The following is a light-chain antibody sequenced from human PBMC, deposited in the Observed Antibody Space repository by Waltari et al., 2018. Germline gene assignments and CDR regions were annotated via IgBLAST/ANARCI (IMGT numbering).Light chain of an antibody. CDR2: DVN. CDR3: CSYAGSDTLQV. V-gene: IGLV2-11*01. CDR1: SRDVGYYYY. Sequence: QSALTQPRSVSGSPGQSVTISCTGTSRDVGYYYYVSWYQQHPGKALKLLIHDVNRRPSGVPYRFPGSTSVNTASLTISGLQAEDESDYYCCSYAGSDTLQVFGAGTKVTVL. J-gene: IGLJ1*01.